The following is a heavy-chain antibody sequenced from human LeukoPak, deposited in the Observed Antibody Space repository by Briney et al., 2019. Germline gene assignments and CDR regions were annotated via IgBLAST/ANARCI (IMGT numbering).Heavy chain of an antibody. CDR1: GFTFSSYW. Sequence: PGGSLRLSCAASGFTFSSYWMSWVRQAPGKGLEWVANIKQDGSEKYYVDSVKGRFTISRDNAKNSLYLQMNSLRAEDTAVYYCAKGHCSGGSCYSWAYYYYGMDVWGQGTTVTVSS. CDR3: AKGHCSGGSCYSWAYYYYGMDV. CDR2: IKQDGSEK. D-gene: IGHD2-15*01. V-gene: IGHV3-7*03. J-gene: IGHJ6*02.